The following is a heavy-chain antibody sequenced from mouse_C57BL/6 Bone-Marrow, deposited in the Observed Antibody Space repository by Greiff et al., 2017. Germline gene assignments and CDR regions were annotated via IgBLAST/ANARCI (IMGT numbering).Heavy chain of an antibody. CDR2: IDPSDSET. V-gene: IGHV1-52*01. D-gene: IGHD3-2*02. Sequence: QVQLQQPGAELVRPGSSVKLSCKASGYTFTSYWMHWVKQRPIQGLEWIGNIDPSDSETHYNQKFKDKATLTVDKSSSTAYMQLSSLTSEDSAVYYCARRGDSSGYNAMDYWGQGTSVTVSS. J-gene: IGHJ4*01. CDR1: GYTFTSYW. CDR3: ARRGDSSGYNAMDY.